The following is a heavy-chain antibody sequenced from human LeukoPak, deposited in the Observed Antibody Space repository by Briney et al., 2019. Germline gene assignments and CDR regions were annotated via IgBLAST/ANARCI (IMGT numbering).Heavy chain of an antibody. Sequence: GESLKISCKGSGYSFTSYWIGWVRQMPGKGLEWMGIIYPGDSDTRYSPSFQGQVTISADKSNSTAYLQWSSLKASDAAMYYCARRRRYGGNRDAFDIWGQGTMVTVSS. D-gene: IGHD4-23*01. V-gene: IGHV5-51*01. CDR2: IYPGDSDT. J-gene: IGHJ3*02. CDR1: GYSFTSYW. CDR3: ARRRRYGGNRDAFDI.